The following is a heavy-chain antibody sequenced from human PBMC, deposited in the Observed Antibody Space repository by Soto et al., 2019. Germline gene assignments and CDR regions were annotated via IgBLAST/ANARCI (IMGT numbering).Heavy chain of an antibody. J-gene: IGHJ3*02. CDR1: GGSVSSGSYY. V-gene: IGHV4-61*01. Sequence: SETLSLTCTVSGGSVSSGSYYWSWIRQLPGKGLGWIGYIYYSGSTNYNPSLKSRVTISVDTSKNQFSLKLSSVTAADTAVYYCARAYYDILTGSDAFDIWGQGTMVTVS. D-gene: IGHD3-9*01. CDR3: ARAYYDILTGSDAFDI. CDR2: IYYSGST.